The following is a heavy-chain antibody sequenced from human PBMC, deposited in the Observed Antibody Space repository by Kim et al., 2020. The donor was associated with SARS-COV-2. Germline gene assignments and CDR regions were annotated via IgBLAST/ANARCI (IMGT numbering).Heavy chain of an antibody. CDR3: ARANAIVPYYDY. J-gene: IGHJ4*02. V-gene: IGHV1-3*01. D-gene: IGHD2-2*01. Sequence: KYSQKFQGRVTITRDTSAGTAYMELGSLRSEDTAVYYCARANAIVPYYDYWGQGTLVTVSS.